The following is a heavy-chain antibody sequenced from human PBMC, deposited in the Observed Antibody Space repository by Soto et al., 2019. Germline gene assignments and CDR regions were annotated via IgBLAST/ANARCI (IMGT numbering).Heavy chain of an antibody. D-gene: IGHD2-2*01. V-gene: IGHV3-48*01. CDR2: ISSSSSTI. CDR3: AVVPAGNGYYGMDV. J-gene: IGHJ6*02. Sequence: EVQLVESGGGLVQPGGSLRLSCAASGFTFSSYSMNWVRQAPGKGLEWVSYISSSSSTIYYADSVKGRFTISRDNDKNSLYLQMSSLRAEDTAVYYCAVVPAGNGYYGMDVWGQGTTVTVSS. CDR1: GFTFSSYS.